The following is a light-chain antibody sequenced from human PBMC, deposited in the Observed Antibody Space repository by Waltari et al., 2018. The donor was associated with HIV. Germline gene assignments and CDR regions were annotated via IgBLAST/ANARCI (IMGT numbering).Light chain of an antibody. CDR2: GVS. CDR3: SSYTGLSTVV. CDR1: SGDIGVYTF. J-gene: IGLJ2*01. V-gene: IGLV2-14*01. Sequence: SALTQPPPLSGSLGQPAPFSSPGTSGDIGVYTFVSWYQQLPGKAPRLMIYGVSHRPSGVSNRFSGSKSGNTASLTISGLRTDDEADYYCSSYTGLSTVVFGGGTQLTVL.